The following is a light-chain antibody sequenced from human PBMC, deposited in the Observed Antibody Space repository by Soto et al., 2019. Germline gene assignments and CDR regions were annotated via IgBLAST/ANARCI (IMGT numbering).Light chain of an antibody. V-gene: IGKV3-20*01. CDR2: GAS. J-gene: IGKJ3*01. CDR1: QSVSNSY. Sequence: EIVLTQSPGTLSLSPGERATLSCRASQSVSNSYLAWYQQKPGQAPRLLIFGASSRATGIPDRFSGSGSGTDFTLTISRLEPEDFAVYYCQQYGTSLVSFGPGT. CDR3: QQYGTSLVS.